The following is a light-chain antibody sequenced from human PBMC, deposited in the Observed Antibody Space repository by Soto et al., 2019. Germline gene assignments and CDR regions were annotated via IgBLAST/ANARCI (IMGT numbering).Light chain of an antibody. J-gene: IGKJ2*01. CDR3: QQFNNYPYT. CDR2: DAS. Sequence: AIQLTQSPSSLSASVGDRVAISCRASQGISSALAWYQQKPGKAPKLLIYDASSLESGVPSRFSGSGSGTEFTLTISSLQPEDFATYYCQQFNNYPYTFGQGTKLEIK. V-gene: IGKV1D-13*01. CDR1: QGISSA.